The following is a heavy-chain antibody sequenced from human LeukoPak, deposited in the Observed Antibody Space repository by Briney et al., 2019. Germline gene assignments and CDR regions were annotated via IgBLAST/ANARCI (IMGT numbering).Heavy chain of an antibody. CDR2: IYTSGST. V-gene: IGHV4-4*07. CDR1: GGSISSYY. CDR3: ARGTARPPHYYYYYMDV. D-gene: IGHD6-6*01. J-gene: IGHJ6*03. Sequence: SETLSLTCTVSGGSISSYYWSWIRQPAGKGLEWIGRIYTSGSTNYNPSLKSRVTMSVHTSKNQFSLKLSSVTAADTAAYYCARGTARPPHYYYYYMDVWGKGTTVTVSS.